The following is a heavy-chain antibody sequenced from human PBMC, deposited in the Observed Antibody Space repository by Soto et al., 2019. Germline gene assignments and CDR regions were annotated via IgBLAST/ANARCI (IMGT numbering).Heavy chain of an antibody. D-gene: IGHD6-19*01. J-gene: IGHJ4*02. V-gene: IGHV3-23*01. Sequence: LRLSCAASGFSFVNYAMNWVRQAPGKGLEWVSGLSGSGTSTYYADSVKGRFTISRDNSRDTLFLQMNSLTADDTAVYYCAKATTNGGWFNPFDSWGQGALVTV. CDR3: AKATTNGGWFNPFDS. CDR2: LSGSGTST. CDR1: GFSFVNYA.